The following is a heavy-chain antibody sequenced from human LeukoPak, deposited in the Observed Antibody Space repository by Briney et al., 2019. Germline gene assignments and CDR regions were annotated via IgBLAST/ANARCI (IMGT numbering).Heavy chain of an antibody. Sequence: SSETLSLTCTVSGGSISSGSYYWGWIRQPPGKGLEWIGTIYYSGSTYYNPSLKSRVTISIDTSKNQFSLNLSSVTATDTAVYYCARPLLGVVGAFDPWGQGTLVTVSS. V-gene: IGHV4-39*01. J-gene: IGHJ5*02. D-gene: IGHD2-21*01. CDR1: GGSISSGSYY. CDR2: IYYSGST. CDR3: ARPLLGVVGAFDP.